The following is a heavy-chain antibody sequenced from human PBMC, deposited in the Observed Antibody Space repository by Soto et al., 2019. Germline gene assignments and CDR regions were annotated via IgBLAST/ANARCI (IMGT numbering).Heavy chain of an antibody. CDR3: ARGRIQRWFDY. D-gene: IGHD5-18*01. V-gene: IGHV3-48*03. CDR1: GFTFSSYE. Sequence: GGSLRLSCAASGFTFSSYEMNWVRQAPGKGLEWVSCISSSGSTITYADSVKGRFTISRDNAKNSLYLQMNSLRAEDTAVYYCARGRIQRWFDYWGQGTLVTVSS. CDR2: ISSSGSTI. J-gene: IGHJ4*02.